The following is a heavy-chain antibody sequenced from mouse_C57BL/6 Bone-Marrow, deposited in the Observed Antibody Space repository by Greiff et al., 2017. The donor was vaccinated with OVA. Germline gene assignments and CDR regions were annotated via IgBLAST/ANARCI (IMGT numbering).Heavy chain of an antibody. CDR2: IDPSDSYT. CDR1: GYTFTSYW. D-gene: IGHD4-1*01. Sequence: QVQLQQPGAELVRPGTSVKLSCKASGYTFTSYWMHWVKQRPGQGLEWIGVIDPSDSYTNYNQKFKGKATLTVDTSSSTAYMQLSSLTSEDSAVYYCARGGLGRGYWGQGTTLTVSS. V-gene: IGHV1-59*01. J-gene: IGHJ2*01. CDR3: ARGGLGRGY.